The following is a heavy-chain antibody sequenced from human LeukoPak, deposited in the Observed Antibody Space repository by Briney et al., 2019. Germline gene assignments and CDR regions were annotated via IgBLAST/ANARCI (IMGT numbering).Heavy chain of an antibody. Sequence: AASVKVSCKASGYTFTSYGISWVRQAPGQGLEWMGGITPLFGTANYAQKFQGRVTITADESTSTAYMELSSLKSEDTALYYCAREWHYETSGYYYYYWGQGTLVTVSS. CDR2: ITPLFGTA. CDR3: AREWHYETSGYYYYY. CDR1: GYTFTSYG. D-gene: IGHD3-22*01. J-gene: IGHJ4*02. V-gene: IGHV1-69*13.